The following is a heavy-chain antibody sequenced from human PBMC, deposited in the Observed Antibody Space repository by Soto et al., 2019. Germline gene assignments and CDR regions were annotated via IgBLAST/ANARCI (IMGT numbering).Heavy chain of an antibody. D-gene: IGHD6-19*01. J-gene: IGHJ4*02. CDR3: ASSLAAVAVVGQFDY. Sequence: QAGGSLRLSCAASGFTFSSYAMHWVRQAPGKGLEWVAVISYDGSNKYYADSVKGRFTISRDNSKNTLYLQMNSLRAEDTAVYYCASSLAAVAVVGQFDYWGQGTLVTVSS. CDR2: ISYDGSNK. CDR1: GFTFSSYA. V-gene: IGHV3-30-3*01.